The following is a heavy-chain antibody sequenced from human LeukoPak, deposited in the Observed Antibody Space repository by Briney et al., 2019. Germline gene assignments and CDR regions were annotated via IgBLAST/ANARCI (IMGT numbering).Heavy chain of an antibody. CDR3: AGVEGYSYGPDYGMDV. CDR1: GYTFTSYG. J-gene: IGHJ6*02. V-gene: IGHV1-18*01. CDR2: IIAYNGNT. D-gene: IGHD5-18*01. Sequence: GASVKVSCKASGYTFTSYGISWVRQAPGQGLEWMGWIIAYNGNTNYAQKLQGRVTITTDKSTSTAYMELRSLRSDDTAVYYCAGVEGYSYGPDYGMDVWGQGTTVTVSS.